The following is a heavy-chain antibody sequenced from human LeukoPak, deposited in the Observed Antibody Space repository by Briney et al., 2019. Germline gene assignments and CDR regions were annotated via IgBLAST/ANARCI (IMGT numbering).Heavy chain of an antibody. J-gene: IGHJ4*02. V-gene: IGHV3-7*03. CDR2: IKNDGAVK. CDR3: AKDATYSSGWTDY. D-gene: IGHD6-19*01. Sequence: PGGSLRLSCAASGFTFSYHWMTWVRQAPGKGLEWVANIKNDGAVKNYVDSVKGRFTISRDNAKNSLYLQMNSLRVEDTALYYCAKDATYSSGWTDYWGQGTLVTVSS. CDR1: GFTFSYHW.